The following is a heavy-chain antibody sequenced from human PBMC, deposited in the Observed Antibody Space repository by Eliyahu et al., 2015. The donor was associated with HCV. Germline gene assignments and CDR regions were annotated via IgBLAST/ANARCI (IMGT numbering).Heavy chain of an antibody. J-gene: IGHJ3*01. Sequence: QTTLKESGPTLVKPTQTLTLTCTFSGFSLTTTGVGVGWIRQPPGKAPEWLALIYWDDEKRYSPSLRSRLTITKDTSKNLVVLIMTNMDPVDTATYYCAHRRGYSEGITPGPFDLWGQGTMVTVSS. D-gene: IGHD2-21*01. CDR2: IYWDDEK. CDR1: GFSLTTTGVG. V-gene: IGHV2-5*02. CDR3: AHRRGYSEGITPGPFDL.